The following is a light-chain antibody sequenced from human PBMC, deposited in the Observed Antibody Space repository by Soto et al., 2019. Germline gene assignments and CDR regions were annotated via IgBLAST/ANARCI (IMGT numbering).Light chain of an antibody. CDR3: QQYHNLPIT. CDR1: RYIGNY. Sequence: DIQMTQSPSSLSVSVGDRVTITCKASRYIGNYLKWYQQKPEKAPKLLINDASNVETGVSSRFSGSGSGTHFTVTISSLQPEDIATYYCQQYHNLPITFGQGTRLEIK. J-gene: IGKJ5*01. V-gene: IGKV1-33*01. CDR2: DAS.